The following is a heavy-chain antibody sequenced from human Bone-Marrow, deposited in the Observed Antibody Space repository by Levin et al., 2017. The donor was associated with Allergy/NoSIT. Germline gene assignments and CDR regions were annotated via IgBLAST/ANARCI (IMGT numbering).Heavy chain of an antibody. CDR3: ARDRGVAAAASKPYYYGMDV. CDR1: GFTFSSYA. CDR2: ISYDGSNK. J-gene: IGHJ6*02. Sequence: GGSLRLSCAASGFTFSSYAMHWVRQAPGKGLEWVAVISYDGSNKYYADSVKGRFTISRDNSKNTLYLQMNSLRAEDTAVYYCARDRGVAAAASKPYYYGMDVWGQGTTVTVSS. V-gene: IGHV3-30*04. D-gene: IGHD6-13*01.